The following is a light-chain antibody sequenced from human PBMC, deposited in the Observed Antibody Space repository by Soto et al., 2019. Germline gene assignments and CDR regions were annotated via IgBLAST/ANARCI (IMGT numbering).Light chain of an antibody. CDR2: DAS. V-gene: IGKV3-15*01. J-gene: IGKJ2*01. CDR1: QSVSSN. Sequence: DIEMTQSPGTLSVSPGERATLSCRASQSVSSNLAWYQQKPGQAPRLLIYDASTRATGIPARFSGSGSGTDFTLSISSLQSEDFAVYFCQQYNIWSPYTFGQGTKLEI. CDR3: QQYNIWSPYT.